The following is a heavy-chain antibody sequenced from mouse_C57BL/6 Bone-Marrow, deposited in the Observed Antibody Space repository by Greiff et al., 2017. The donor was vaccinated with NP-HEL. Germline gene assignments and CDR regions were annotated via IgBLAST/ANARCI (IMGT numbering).Heavy chain of an antibody. CDR2: IDPSDSYT. Sequence: QVQLQQPGAELVRPGTSVKLSCKASGYTFSSYWMHWVKQRPGQGLEWIGVIDPSDSYTNYNQKFKGQATLTVDNSSSTAYMQLSSLKSEDSAVDYYSREVDYYCNSYDWYFDVWGTGTTVTVSS. D-gene: IGHD1-1*01. J-gene: IGHJ1*03. V-gene: IGHV1-59*01. CDR1: GYTFSSYW. CDR3: SREVDYYCNSYDWYFDV.